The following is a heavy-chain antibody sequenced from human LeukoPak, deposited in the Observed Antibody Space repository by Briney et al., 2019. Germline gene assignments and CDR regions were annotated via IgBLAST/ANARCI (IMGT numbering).Heavy chain of an antibody. Sequence: SETLSLTCTVSGGSISTYYWSWIRQPPGKGLEWIGEINHSGSTNYNPSLKSRVTISVDTSKNQFSLKLSSVTAADTAVYYCARRSTYGSGSPHLDYWGQGTLVTVSS. J-gene: IGHJ4*02. CDR2: INHSGST. V-gene: IGHV4-34*01. CDR3: ARRSTYGSGSPHLDY. D-gene: IGHD3-10*01. CDR1: GGSISTYY.